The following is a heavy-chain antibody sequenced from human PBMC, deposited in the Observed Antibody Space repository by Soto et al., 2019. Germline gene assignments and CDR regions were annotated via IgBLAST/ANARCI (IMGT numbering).Heavy chain of an antibody. J-gene: IGHJ6*02. CDR2: IYHSGYT. CDR1: GGSVSSGGYS. D-gene: IGHD4-17*01. Sequence: QLQLQESGSGLVKPSQTLSLTCAVSGGSVSSGGYSWSWIRQPPGKGLEWIGYIYHSGYTDCNPSLKSRVTTSVARSKNQFSLKLSSVTAADTAVYYCARAHYGDYDDGMDVWGQGTTVTVSS. CDR3: ARAHYGDYDDGMDV. V-gene: IGHV4-30-2*01.